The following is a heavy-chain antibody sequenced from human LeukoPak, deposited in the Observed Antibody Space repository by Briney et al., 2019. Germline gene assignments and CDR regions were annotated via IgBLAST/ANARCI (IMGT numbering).Heavy chain of an antibody. V-gene: IGHV3-23*01. CDR1: GFTFSSYA. CDR2: ISGSGGST. CDR3: AKDLASVVPAARFDY. J-gene: IGHJ4*02. D-gene: IGHD2-2*01. Sequence: GGSPRLSCAASGFTFSSYAMSWVRQAPGKGLEWVSAISGSGGSTYYADSVKGRFTISRDNSKNTLYLQMNSLRAEDTAVYYCAKDLASVVPAARFDYWGQGTLVTVSS.